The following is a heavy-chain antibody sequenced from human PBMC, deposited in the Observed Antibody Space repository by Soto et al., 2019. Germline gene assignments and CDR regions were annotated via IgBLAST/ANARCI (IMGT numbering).Heavy chain of an antibody. CDR1: GYSFITYW. Sequence: PGESLKISCKGSGYSFITYWIGWVRQMPGKGLEWMAMICPADSETRYSPSFQGHVTISADKSISTAYLQWSSLKASDTAIYYCAREIVTAGGNNYFDPWGPGTLVTVSS. CDR2: ICPADSET. V-gene: IGHV5-51*01. D-gene: IGHD2-21*02. J-gene: IGHJ5*02. CDR3: AREIVTAGGNNYFDP.